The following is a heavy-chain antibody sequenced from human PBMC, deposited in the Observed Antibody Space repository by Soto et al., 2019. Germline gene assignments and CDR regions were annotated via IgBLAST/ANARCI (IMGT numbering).Heavy chain of an antibody. V-gene: IGHV1-18*04. D-gene: IGHD2-8*01. Sequence: GASVKVSCKASGYTFTSYYMYWVRQAPGQGLEWMGWISGYNGDTNYAQKFQGRVTMTVDTSTTIAFMELTSLTSDDRAVYYCAKNGQPPYYYYGMDVWGQGTTVTVSS. CDR1: GYTFTSYY. CDR3: AKNGQPPYYYYGMDV. CDR2: ISGYNGDT. J-gene: IGHJ6*02.